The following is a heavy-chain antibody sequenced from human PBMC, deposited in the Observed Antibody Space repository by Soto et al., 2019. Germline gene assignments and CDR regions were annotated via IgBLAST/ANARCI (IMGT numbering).Heavy chain of an antibody. Sequence: EVQLVESGRGLVQPGGSLRLSCAASGFTFSNSWMSWVRQAPGKGLEWVADINPVESEKYYVDSVKGRFTVSRDNAKNSLYLQMNSRRVEDTALYYCARDPAWGSLDYWGLGTLVTVSS. D-gene: IGHD7-27*01. CDR2: INPVESEK. CDR1: GFTFSNSW. CDR3: ARDPAWGSLDY. J-gene: IGHJ4*02. V-gene: IGHV3-7*01.